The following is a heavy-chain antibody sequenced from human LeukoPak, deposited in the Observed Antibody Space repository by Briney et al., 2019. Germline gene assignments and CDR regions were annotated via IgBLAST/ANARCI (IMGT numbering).Heavy chain of an antibody. CDR1: GFTFSSYG. CDR3: ATDFYDST. CDR2: IRSNSDGGTI. V-gene: IGHV3-15*07. D-gene: IGHD3-22*01. Sequence: GGSLRLSCAASGFTFSSYGMHWVRQAPGKGLEWVGRIRSNSDGGTIDYAAPVKGRFTLSRDDSKTTLYLQMNSLQTEDTAVYYCATDFYDSTWGQGTLVTVSS. J-gene: IGHJ5*02.